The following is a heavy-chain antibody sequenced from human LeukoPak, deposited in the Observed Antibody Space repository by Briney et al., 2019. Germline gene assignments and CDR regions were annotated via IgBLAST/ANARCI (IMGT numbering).Heavy chain of an antibody. D-gene: IGHD6-19*01. J-gene: IGHJ4*02. CDR2: IKQDGSEK. CDR3: TRGWGSSGPGDF. V-gene: IGHV3-7*01. CDR1: GFTFSTYW. Sequence: GGSLRLSCVVSGFTFSTYWMSWVRQAPGMGLEWVANIKQDGSEKYNVDSVKGRFTISRDNAKNSLYLQVDSLGDEDTGVYYCTRGWGSSGPGDFWGPGTLVTVSS.